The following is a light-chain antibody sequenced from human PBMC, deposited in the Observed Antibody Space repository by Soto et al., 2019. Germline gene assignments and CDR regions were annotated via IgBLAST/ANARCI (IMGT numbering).Light chain of an antibody. CDR1: SSDVGGYNY. CDR3: SSYASSSLYV. V-gene: IGLV2-14*01. CDR2: DVS. J-gene: IGLJ1*01. Sequence: QSALTQPASVSGSPGQSITISCTGTSSDVGGYNYVSWYQQHPGKAPKLMIYDVSNRPSGVSNRFSGSKSGNTASLTISRLQNKEEDDYCCSSYASSSLYVFGTGTKVTVL.